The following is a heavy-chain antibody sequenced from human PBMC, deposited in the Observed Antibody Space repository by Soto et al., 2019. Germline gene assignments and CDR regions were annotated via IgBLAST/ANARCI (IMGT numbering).Heavy chain of an antibody. J-gene: IGHJ4*02. Sequence: QVQLQESGPGLVKPSETLSLTCTVSGGSISNYYWSWIRQPPGKGLEWIAYIYYSGSTNYNPFLKSRVTISVDTSKNQFSLKLSSVTAADTAVYYCARHSNGDLDYWGQGTLVTVSS. CDR3: ARHSNGDLDY. V-gene: IGHV4-59*08. D-gene: IGHD4-17*01. CDR2: IYYSGST. CDR1: GGSISNYY.